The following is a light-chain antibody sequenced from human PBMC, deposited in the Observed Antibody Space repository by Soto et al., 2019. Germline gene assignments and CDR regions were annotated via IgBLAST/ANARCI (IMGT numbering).Light chain of an antibody. CDR2: DVS. Sequence: EIVLTQSTGTVSLSPGERATLCCRASQSVSSSYLAWYQQKSGQSPRLLIYDVSTRATGAPARFSGTGSETDFTLTISGLQSEDSAVYFCQQYNNWPFAFGQGTRLVIK. CDR3: QQYNNWPFA. CDR1: QSVSSSY. V-gene: IGKV3-15*01. J-gene: IGKJ5*01.